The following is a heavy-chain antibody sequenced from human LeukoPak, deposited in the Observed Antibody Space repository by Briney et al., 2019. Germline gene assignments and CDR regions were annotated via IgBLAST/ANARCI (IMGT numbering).Heavy chain of an antibody. CDR1: GFTFSSYA. J-gene: IGHJ4*02. CDR3: ARDGDPYSSSWYPFDY. Sequence: GSLRLSCAASGFTFSSYAMHWARQAPGKGLEWVAVISYDGSNKYYADSVKGRYTISRDNSKNTLYLQMNSLRAEDTAVYYCARDGDPYSSSWYPFDYWGQGTLVTVSS. D-gene: IGHD6-13*01. V-gene: IGHV3-30-3*01. CDR2: ISYDGSNK.